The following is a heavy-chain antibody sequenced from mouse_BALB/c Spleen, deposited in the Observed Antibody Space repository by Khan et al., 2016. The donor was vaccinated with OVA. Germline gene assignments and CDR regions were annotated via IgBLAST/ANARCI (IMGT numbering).Heavy chain of an antibody. CDR1: GYSITSGYA. CDR2: ISYSGVT. CDR3: ARGNYYGYYFDY. D-gene: IGHD1-1*01. V-gene: IGHV3-2*02. J-gene: IGHJ2*01. Sequence: EVQLQESGPGLVKPSQSLPLTCTVTGYSITSGYAWNWIRQFPGNKLEWMGYISYSGVTSYTPSLKSRISITRDTSKNQFFLQLNSVTTEDTATYYCARGNYYGYYFDYWGQGTTLTVSS.